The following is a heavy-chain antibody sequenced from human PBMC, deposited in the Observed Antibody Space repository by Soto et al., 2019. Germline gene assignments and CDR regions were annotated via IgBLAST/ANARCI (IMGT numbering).Heavy chain of an antibody. D-gene: IGHD3-10*01. Sequence: GGSLRLSCAASGFTFSSYSMNWVRQAPGKGLEWVSSISSSSSYIYYADSVKGRFTISRDNAKNSLYLRMNSLRAEDTAVYYCVRTSHYGSGTWNFDFWGQGTVVTVSS. V-gene: IGHV3-21*01. J-gene: IGHJ4*02. CDR1: GFTFSSYS. CDR2: ISSSSSYI. CDR3: VRTSHYGSGTWNFDF.